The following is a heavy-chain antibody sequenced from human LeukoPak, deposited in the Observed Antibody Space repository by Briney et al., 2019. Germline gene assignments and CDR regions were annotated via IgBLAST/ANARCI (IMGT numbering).Heavy chain of an antibody. CDR2: INPNSGDT. CDR3: ARAGIAAGQFAYFQH. J-gene: IGHJ1*01. Sequence: GASVKVSCKASGYTFTDYYVHWVRQAPGQGLEWMGWINPNSGDTIYAQRFQGRVTMTRYTSISTAYMELSRLTSDDTAIYYCARAGIAAGQFAYFQHWGQGTLVTVSS. CDR1: GYTFTDYY. V-gene: IGHV1-2*02. D-gene: IGHD6-13*01.